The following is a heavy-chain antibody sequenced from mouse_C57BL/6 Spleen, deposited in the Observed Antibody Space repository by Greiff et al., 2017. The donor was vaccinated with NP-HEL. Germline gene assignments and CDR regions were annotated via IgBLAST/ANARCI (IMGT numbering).Heavy chain of an antibody. CDR1: GYTFTDYE. V-gene: IGHV1-15*01. J-gene: IGHJ4*01. CDR2: IDPETGGT. Sequence: VKLMESGAELVRPGASVTLSCKASGYTFTDYEMHWVKQTPVHGLEWIGAIDPETGGTAYNQKFKGKAILTADKSSSTAYMELRSLTSEDSAVYYCTRKRDYYAMDYWGQGTSVTVSS. CDR3: TRKRDYYAMDY.